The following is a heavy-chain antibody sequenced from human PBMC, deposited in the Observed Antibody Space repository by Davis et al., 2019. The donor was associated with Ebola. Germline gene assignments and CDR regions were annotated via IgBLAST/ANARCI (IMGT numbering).Heavy chain of an antibody. V-gene: IGHV3-30*18. D-gene: IGHD3-16*01. CDR1: GFTFSNYG. CDR3: AKPYLYGVDY. CDR2: LLYDGSKE. Sequence: GESLKISCAASGFTFSNYGLHWVRQAPGKGLEWVAGLLYDGSKEFYADSVKGRFTISRDNSKNTLYLQMNSLRPEDTALYYCAKPYLYGVDYWGQGTLVTVSS. J-gene: IGHJ4*02.